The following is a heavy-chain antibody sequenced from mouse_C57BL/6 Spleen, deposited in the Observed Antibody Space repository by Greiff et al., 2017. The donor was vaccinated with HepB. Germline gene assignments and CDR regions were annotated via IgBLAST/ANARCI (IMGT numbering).Heavy chain of an antibody. D-gene: IGHD1-1*01. CDR1: GYTFTSYG. J-gene: IGHJ2*01. CDR2: IYIGNGYT. CDR3: ARGATVVAKEFDY. Sequence: VQLKESGAELVRPGSSVKMSCKTSGYTFTSYGINWVKQRPGQGLEWIGYIYIGNGYTEYNEKFKGKATLTSDTSSSTAYMQLSSLTSEDSAIYFCARGATVVAKEFDYWGQGTTLTVSS. V-gene: IGHV1-58*01.